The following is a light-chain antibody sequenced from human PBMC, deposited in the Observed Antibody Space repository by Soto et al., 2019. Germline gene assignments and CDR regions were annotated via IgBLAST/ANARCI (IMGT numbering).Light chain of an antibody. CDR3: QHYNTYSTWT. V-gene: IGKV1-5*01. CDR1: QTISSW. CDR2: DAS. Sequence: IPRTQSPSTLSGSVGDRVTITCRASQTISSWLAWYQQKPGKAPKLLIYDASSLQSGVPSRFSGSGSGTEFTLTISGLQPDDFATYYCQHYNTYSTWTFGQGTKVDIK. J-gene: IGKJ1*01.